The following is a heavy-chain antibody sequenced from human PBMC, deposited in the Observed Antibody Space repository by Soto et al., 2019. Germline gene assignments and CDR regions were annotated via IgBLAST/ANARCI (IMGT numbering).Heavy chain of an antibody. CDR3: ARTDCSGGSCYPNYYYYMDV. J-gene: IGHJ6*03. V-gene: IGHV4-59*01. CDR1: GGSISSYY. CDR2: IYYSGST. D-gene: IGHD2-15*01. Sequence: SETLSLTCTVSGGSISSYYWSWIRQPPGKGLEWIGYIYYSGSTNYNPSLKSRVTISVDTSKNQFSLKLSSVTAADTAVYYCARTDCSGGSCYPNYYYYMDVWGKGTTVTVSS.